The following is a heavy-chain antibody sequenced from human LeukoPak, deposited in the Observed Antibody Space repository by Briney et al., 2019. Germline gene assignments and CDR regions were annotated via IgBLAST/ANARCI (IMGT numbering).Heavy chain of an antibody. CDR3: ARAPPDCSSTSCHFDY. CDR2: ISSSGSTI. CDR1: GFTFSSYE. V-gene: IGHV3-48*03. Sequence: GGSLRLSSAASGFTFSSYEMNWVRQAPGKGLEWVSYISSSGSTIYYADSVKGRFTISRDNAENSLYLQMNSLRAEDTAVYYCARAPPDCSSTSCHFDYWGQGTLVTVSS. D-gene: IGHD2-2*01. J-gene: IGHJ4*02.